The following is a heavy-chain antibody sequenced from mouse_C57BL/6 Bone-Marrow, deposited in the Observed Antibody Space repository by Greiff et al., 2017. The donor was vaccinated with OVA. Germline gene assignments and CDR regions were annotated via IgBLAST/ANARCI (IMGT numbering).Heavy chain of an antibody. CDR3: TYGSPRFAY. CDR2: IRSKSSNYAT. D-gene: IGHD1-1*01. J-gene: IGHJ3*01. V-gene: IGHV10-3*01. Sequence: EVQRVESGGGLVQPKGSLKLSCAASGFTFNTYAMHWVRQAPGKGLEWVARIRSKSSNYATYYADSVKDRFTISRDDSQSMLYLQMNNLKTEDTAMYYCTYGSPRFAYWGKGTLVTVSA. CDR1: GFTFNTYA.